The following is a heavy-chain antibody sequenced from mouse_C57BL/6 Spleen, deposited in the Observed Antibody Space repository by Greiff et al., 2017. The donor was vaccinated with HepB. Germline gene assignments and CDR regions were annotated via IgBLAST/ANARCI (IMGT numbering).Heavy chain of an antibody. CDR2: ISDGGSYT. J-gene: IGHJ2*01. D-gene: IGHD4-1*01. Sequence: EVKLMESGGGLVKPGGSLKLSCAASGFTFSSYAMSWVRQTPEKRLEWVATISDGGSYTYYPDNVKGRFTISRDNAKNNLYLQMSHLKSEDTAMYYCARDLTWAFDYLGQGTTLTVSS. CDR3: ARDLTWAFDY. V-gene: IGHV5-4*01. CDR1: GFTFSSYA.